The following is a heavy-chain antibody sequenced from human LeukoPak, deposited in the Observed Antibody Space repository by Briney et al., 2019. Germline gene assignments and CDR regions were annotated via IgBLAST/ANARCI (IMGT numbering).Heavy chain of an antibody. Sequence: GGSLRLSCAASGFTFSNYAMSWVRQAPVKGLEWVANIKQDGNEKYYVDSVKGRFTISRDNAKNSLYLQMNSLRVEDTAVYYCARVYSSSSGKNAFDVWGQGTMVTVSS. J-gene: IGHJ3*01. CDR2: IKQDGNEK. V-gene: IGHV3-7*03. CDR3: ARVYSSSSGKNAFDV. D-gene: IGHD6-6*01. CDR1: GFTFSNYA.